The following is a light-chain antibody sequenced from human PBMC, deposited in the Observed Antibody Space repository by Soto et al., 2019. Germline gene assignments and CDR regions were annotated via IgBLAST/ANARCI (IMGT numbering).Light chain of an antibody. CDR2: AAS. V-gene: IGKV1-39*01. CDR1: QSISTY. J-gene: IGKJ1*01. CDR3: QQSYSSPRT. Sequence: DIQMTQSPSTLSASVGDRVTITCRASQSISTYLAWYRHKPGEAPKLLIFAASSLQSGVPSRFSGSRSGPDFTLTINSLQPEDFATYYCQQSYSSPRTFGQGTKVDIK.